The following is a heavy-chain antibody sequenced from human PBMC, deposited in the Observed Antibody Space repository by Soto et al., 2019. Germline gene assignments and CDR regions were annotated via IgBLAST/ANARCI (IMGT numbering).Heavy chain of an antibody. CDR2: SSSDGTHG. Sequence: GGSLRLSCAASGFTLSKYGMHWVRQAPGKGLEWVSFSSSDGTHGYCADSVKGRFTVSRDNSKKTLYLQMNSLKTDDTAVYYCFRGGGGVHWGQGTAVTVSS. V-gene: IGHV3-30*02. CDR1: GFTLSKYG. D-gene: IGHD2-15*01. CDR3: FRGGGGVH. J-gene: IGHJ6*02.